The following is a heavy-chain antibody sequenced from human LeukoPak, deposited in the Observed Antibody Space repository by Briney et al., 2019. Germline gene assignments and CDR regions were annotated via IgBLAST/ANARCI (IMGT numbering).Heavy chain of an antibody. CDR3: ARSYSSGWYALDY. Sequence: GGSLRLSCAASGFTFSSYAMSWVRQAPGKGLEWVSAISGSGGSTHYADSVKGRFTISRDNSKNTLYLQMNSLRAEDTAVYYCARSYSSGWYALDYWGQGTLVTVSS. J-gene: IGHJ4*02. CDR2: ISGSGGST. CDR1: GFTFSSYA. D-gene: IGHD6-19*01. V-gene: IGHV3-23*01.